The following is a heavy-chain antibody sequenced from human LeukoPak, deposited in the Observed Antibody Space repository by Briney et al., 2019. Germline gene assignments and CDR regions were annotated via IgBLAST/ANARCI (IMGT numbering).Heavy chain of an antibody. CDR2: IKQDGSEK. CDR1: GFTFSSYW. J-gene: IGHJ6*03. D-gene: IGHD6-13*01. Sequence: QPGGSLRLSCAASGFTFSSYWMSWVRQAPGKGLEWVANIKQDGSEKYYVDSVKGRFTISRDNAKNSLYLQMNSLRAEDTAVYYCARDHQGDSSSWPYYYYYYYMDVWGKGTTVTVSS. V-gene: IGHV3-7*01. CDR3: ARDHQGDSSSWPYYYYYYYMDV.